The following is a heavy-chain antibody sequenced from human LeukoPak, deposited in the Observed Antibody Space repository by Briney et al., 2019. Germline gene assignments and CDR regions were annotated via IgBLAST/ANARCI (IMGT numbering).Heavy chain of an antibody. D-gene: IGHD6-13*01. CDR2: ISSSSSYI. Sequence: PGGSLRLSCAASGFTFSSYSMNWVRQAPGKGLEWVSSISSSSSYIYYADSVKGRFTISRDNAKNSLYLQMNSLRAEDTAVYYCARDSIAAAGSPYFDYWGQGTLVTVSS. CDR3: ARDSIAAAGSPYFDY. J-gene: IGHJ4*02. V-gene: IGHV3-21*01. CDR1: GFTFSSYS.